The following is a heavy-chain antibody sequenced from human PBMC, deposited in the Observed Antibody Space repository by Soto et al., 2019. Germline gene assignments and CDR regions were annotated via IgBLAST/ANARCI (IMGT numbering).Heavy chain of an antibody. Sequence: ASVKVSCKASGYTFTIYSMHWVRQAPGQRLEWMGWINAGNGNRKYSQKFQGRVTITRDTSASTAYMELSSLRSEDTAVYYCARDLAMDVWGQGTTVTVSS. V-gene: IGHV1-3*01. D-gene: IGHD3-16*01. CDR3: ARDLAMDV. J-gene: IGHJ6*02. CDR1: GYTFTIYS. CDR2: INAGNGNR.